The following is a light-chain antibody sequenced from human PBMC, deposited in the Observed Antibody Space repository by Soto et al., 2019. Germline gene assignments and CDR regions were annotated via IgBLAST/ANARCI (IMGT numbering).Light chain of an antibody. J-gene: IGLJ3*02. CDR1: SSDVGGYNF. CDR2: EIS. Sequence: QSALTQPAAASGSPGQSITISCTGTSSDVGGYNFVSWYQQHPAKAPKLMIYEISDRPSGVSNRFSCSKSGNTASLTSSGLQTEDEADYYCDSDTSMSTWVFGGGTKVTVL. V-gene: IGLV2-14*01. CDR3: DSDTSMSTWV.